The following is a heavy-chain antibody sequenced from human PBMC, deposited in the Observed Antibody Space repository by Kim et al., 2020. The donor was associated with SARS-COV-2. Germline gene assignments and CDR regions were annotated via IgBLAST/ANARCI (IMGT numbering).Heavy chain of an antibody. V-gene: IGHV4-59*13. Sequence: SQTLSLTCTVPGGSISSYYWSWIRQPPGKGLEWIGYIYYSGSTNYNPSLKSRVTISVDTSKNQFSLKLSSVTAADTAVYYCARSFRAVAGPGYDYWGQGTLVTVSS. CDR2: IYYSGST. D-gene: IGHD6-19*01. CDR3: ARSFRAVAGPGYDY. J-gene: IGHJ4*02. CDR1: GGSISSYY.